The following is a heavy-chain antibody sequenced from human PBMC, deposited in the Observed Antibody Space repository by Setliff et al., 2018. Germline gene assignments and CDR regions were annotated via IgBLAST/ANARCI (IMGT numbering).Heavy chain of an antibody. Sequence: RLSCVASGFTFKNYGMHWVRQAPGKGLEWVAVIWYDGNNKDHADSVKGRFTISRDNSKNTLYLQMDSLRVEDTAVYYCVRGEMSSTSPRADWGQGTQVTVSS. CDR2: IWYDGNNK. CDR3: VRGEMSSTSPRAD. D-gene: IGHD2-2*01. CDR1: GFTFKNYG. V-gene: IGHV3-33*01. J-gene: IGHJ4*02.